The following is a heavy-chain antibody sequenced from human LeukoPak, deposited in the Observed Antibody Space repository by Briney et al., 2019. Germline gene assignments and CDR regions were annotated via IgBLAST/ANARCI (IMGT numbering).Heavy chain of an antibody. CDR2: ISGSGGST. CDR3: ARPYYYDSSGYFGY. CDR1: GFTFSSYA. J-gene: IGHJ4*02. Sequence: PGGSLRLSCAASGFTFSSYAMSWVRQAPGKGLEWVSAISGSGGSTYYADSVKGRFTISRDNSKNTLYLQMNSLRDEDTAVYYCARPYYYDSSGYFGYWGQGTLVTVSS. D-gene: IGHD3-22*01. V-gene: IGHV3-23*01.